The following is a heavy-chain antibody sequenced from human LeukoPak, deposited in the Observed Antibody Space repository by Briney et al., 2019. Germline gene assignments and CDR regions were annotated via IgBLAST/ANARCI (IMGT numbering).Heavy chain of an antibody. Sequence: PGRSLRLSCAASGFTFSSYGMHWVRQAPGKGLEWVAIIWYDGNDQRYADSVKGRFTISRDNSKNTLYLQMNSLRVDDTAMYYCAKDSGTTMTTLGYFDVWGRGTLVTVSS. V-gene: IGHV3-33*06. J-gene: IGHJ2*01. CDR3: AKDSGTTMTTLGYFDV. CDR2: IWYDGNDQ. D-gene: IGHD4-17*01. CDR1: GFTFSSYG.